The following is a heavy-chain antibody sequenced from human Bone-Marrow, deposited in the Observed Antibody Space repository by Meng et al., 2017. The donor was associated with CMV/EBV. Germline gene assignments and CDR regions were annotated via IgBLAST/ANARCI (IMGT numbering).Heavy chain of an antibody. D-gene: IGHD5-18*01. CDR3: AKSGQLKAGDYFNY. V-gene: IGHV3-30*04. CDR2: ISYDGSNK. J-gene: IGHJ4*02. Sequence: GESLKISCAASGFTFSSYAMHWVHQAPGKGLEWVAVISYDGSNKYYADSVKGRFTISRDNSKNTLYLQMNSLRAEDTAVYYCAKSGQLKAGDYFNYWGQGTLVTVSS. CDR1: GFTFSSYA.